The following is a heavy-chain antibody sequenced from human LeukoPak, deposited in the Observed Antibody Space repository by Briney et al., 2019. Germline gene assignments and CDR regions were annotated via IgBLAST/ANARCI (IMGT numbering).Heavy chain of an antibody. CDR3: ARALGNSTGDY. CDR1: GFTFRSYS. V-gene: IGHV3-21*06. CDR2: ISSISSYT. D-gene: IGHD7-27*01. J-gene: IGHJ4*02. Sequence: GGSLRLSCAASGFTFRSYSINWVRQAPGKGLEWVSSISSISSYTYYADSVKGRFTISRDNAKNTLILQMNSLRGEDTAVYYCARALGNSTGDYWGQGTLVTVSS.